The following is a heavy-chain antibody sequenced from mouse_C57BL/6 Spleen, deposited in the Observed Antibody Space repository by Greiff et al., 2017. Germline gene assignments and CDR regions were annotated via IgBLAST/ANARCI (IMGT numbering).Heavy chain of an antibody. CDR1: GFSLTSYG. CDR3: ARKGDSSDYAMDD. CDR2: IWRGGST. Sequence: VQLQQSGPGLVQPSQSLSITCTVSGFSLTSYGVHWVRQSPGKGLEWLGVIWRGGSTDYNEAFISSLSISKDNSKCQVFFKMNSLQADDTATDYCARKGDSSDYAMDDWGQGTSVTVSS. V-gene: IGHV2-2*01. J-gene: IGHJ4*01. D-gene: IGHD3-2*01.